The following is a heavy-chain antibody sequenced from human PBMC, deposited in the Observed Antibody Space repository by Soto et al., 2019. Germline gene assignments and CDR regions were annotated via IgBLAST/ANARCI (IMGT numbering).Heavy chain of an antibody. J-gene: IGHJ4*02. CDR3: AKRDYPYHFDY. V-gene: IGHV3-23*01. CDR2: ISNSGDTT. D-gene: IGHD4-17*01. Sequence: GESLKISCAASGFTFSSYAMSWVRQAPGKGLEWVSVISNSGDTTFYADSVKGRFTISRDKSKNTLFLQMNSLRAEDTAVYYCAKRDYPYHFDYWGQGTLVTVSS. CDR1: GFTFSSYA.